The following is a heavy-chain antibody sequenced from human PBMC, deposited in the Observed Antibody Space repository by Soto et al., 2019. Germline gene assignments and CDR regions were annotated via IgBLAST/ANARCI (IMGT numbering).Heavy chain of an antibody. V-gene: IGHV3-30-3*01. D-gene: IGHD3-3*01. J-gene: IGHJ4*02. CDR2: ISYGEIYK. Sequence: QVWQVESGGGVVQAGRSLRLSCAASGFTFRSYAMHWVRQAPGKGLELVAIISYGEIYKYYADSVKGRFTISRDNSKNTLYLQMTSLGTEDTAVYYCARALDFWSAYFDYWGQGSLVTVSS. CDR1: GFTFRSYA. CDR3: ARALDFWSAYFDY.